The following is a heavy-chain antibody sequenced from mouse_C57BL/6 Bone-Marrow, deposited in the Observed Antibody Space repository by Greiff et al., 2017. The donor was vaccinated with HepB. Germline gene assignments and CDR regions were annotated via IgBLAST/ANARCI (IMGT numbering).Heavy chain of an antibody. V-gene: IGHV1-26*01. CDR2: INPNNGGT. CDR3: AREGVFYYYGSKDY. D-gene: IGHD1-1*01. CDR1: GYTFTDYY. Sequence: VQLQQSGPELVKPGASVKISCKASGYTFTDYYMNWVKQSHGKSLEWIGDINPNNGGTSYNQKFKGKATLTVDKSSSTAYMELRSLTSEDSAVYYCAREGVFYYYGSKDYWGQGTTLTVSS. J-gene: IGHJ2*01.